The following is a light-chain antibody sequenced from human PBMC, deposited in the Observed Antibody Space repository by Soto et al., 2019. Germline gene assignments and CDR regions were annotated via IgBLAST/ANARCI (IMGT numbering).Light chain of an antibody. Sequence: DIELSQTPLSSPVTIVQPAYISCMSSQSLVHSDGNTYLSGLQQSPGQPPRLLIYKVSNRFSAVPDRFSGSGAGKDFTVKISRVEAEDVGVYYCMKALQTPWTFGQGTKV. CDR2: KVS. J-gene: IGKJ1*01. V-gene: IGKV2-24*01. CDR1: QSLVHSDGNTY. CDR3: MKALQTPWT.